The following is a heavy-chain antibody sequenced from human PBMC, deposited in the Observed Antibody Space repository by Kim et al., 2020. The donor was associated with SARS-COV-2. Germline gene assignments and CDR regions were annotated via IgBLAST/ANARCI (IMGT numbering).Heavy chain of an antibody. V-gene: IGHV4-39*01. Sequence: SETLSLTCTVSGGSISSSSYYWGWIRQPPGKGLEWIGSIYYSGSTYYNPSLKSRVTISVDTSKNQFSLKLSSVTAADTAVYYCARMRHSSGWPQTHYGMDVWGQGTTVTVSS. CDR1: GGSISSSSYY. J-gene: IGHJ6*02. CDR3: ARMRHSSGWPQTHYGMDV. CDR2: IYYSGST. D-gene: IGHD6-19*01.